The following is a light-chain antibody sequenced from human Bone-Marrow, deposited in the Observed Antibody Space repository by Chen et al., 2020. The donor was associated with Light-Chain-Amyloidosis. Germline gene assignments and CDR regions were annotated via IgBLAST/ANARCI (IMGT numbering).Light chain of an antibody. CDR1: NIGSTS. J-gene: IGLJ3*02. CDR3: QVWDRSSDRPV. Sequence: SYVLPQPSSVSVAPGQTATIACGGNNIGSTSVHWYQQTQGQAPLLVVYDDSDRPSGIPERLSGSNSGNTATLTISRVEAGDEADYYCQVWDRSSDRPVFGGGTKLTVL. CDR2: DDS. V-gene: IGLV3-21*02.